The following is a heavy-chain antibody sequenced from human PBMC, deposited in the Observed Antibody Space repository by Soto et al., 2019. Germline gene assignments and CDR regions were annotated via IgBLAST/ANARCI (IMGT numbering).Heavy chain of an antibody. Sequence: EVQLLESGGGLVQPGGSLRLSCAASGFTFVNYAMNWVRQAPGKGLEWVATLSGGGTSTYYADSVKGRFTISRDNSRNTLYLQMNSLRPEDTAVYYCAKGTSNGGWFNPFDYWGQGTLVTVSS. J-gene: IGHJ4*02. V-gene: IGHV3-23*01. CDR3: AKGTSNGGWFNPFDY. CDR1: GFTFVNYA. D-gene: IGHD6-19*01. CDR2: LSGGGTST.